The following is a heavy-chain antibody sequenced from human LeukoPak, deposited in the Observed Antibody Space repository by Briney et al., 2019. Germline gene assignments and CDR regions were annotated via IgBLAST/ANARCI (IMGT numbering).Heavy chain of an antibody. D-gene: IGHD3-22*01. CDR2: IKQDGSEK. Sequence: VGSLRLSCAASGFTFSSYWMSWVRQAPGKGLEWVANIKQDGSEKYYVDSVKGRFTISRDNAKNSLYLQMNSLRAEDTAVYYCARDENYYDSSGYYSLFDYWGQGTLVTVSS. J-gene: IGHJ4*02. CDR1: GFTFSSYW. CDR3: ARDENYYDSSGYYSLFDY. V-gene: IGHV3-7*01.